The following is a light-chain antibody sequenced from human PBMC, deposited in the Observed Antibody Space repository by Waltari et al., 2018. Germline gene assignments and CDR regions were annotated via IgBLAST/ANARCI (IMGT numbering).Light chain of an antibody. V-gene: IGLV6-57*03. CDR2: EDD. J-gene: IGLJ2*01. CDR3: QSFYEADVI. Sequence: NFMLTQPHSVSESPGKTVTISCTRSSGSIANNYVQWYQQRPGSAPMTLIYEDDQRHSGVPELFSASIDSSSNSASLSISGLRAEDEADYYCQSFYEADVIFGGGTKLTVL. CDR1: SGSIANNY.